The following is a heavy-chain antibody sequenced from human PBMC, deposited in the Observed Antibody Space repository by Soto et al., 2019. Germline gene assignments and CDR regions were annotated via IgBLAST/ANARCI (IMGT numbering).Heavy chain of an antibody. CDR1: GFTFGTYW. CDR2: LNSDGSST. J-gene: IGHJ6*02. V-gene: IGHV3-74*01. D-gene: IGHD2-2*01. Sequence: PGGSLRLSCAASGFTFGTYWMHWVRQAPGKGLVWVSRLNSDGSSTNYADSVEGRFTISRDNAKNTLYLQMNSLRAEDTAVYYCARGYLYAMDVWGQGTKVTVSS. CDR3: ARGYLYAMDV.